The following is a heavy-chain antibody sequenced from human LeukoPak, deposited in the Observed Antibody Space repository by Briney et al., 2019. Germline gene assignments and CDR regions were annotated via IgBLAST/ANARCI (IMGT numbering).Heavy chain of an antibody. CDR3: AKDWYSSRWCNWFDP. V-gene: IGHV3-30*18. J-gene: IGHJ5*02. CDR2: ISFGGAET. CDR1: GFTLSDYG. Sequence: PGWSLRLSCAASGFTLSDYGMHWVRQAPGKGLEWVAMISFGGAETYYGDSVKGRFSISRDSSKNTVYLQMNSLRAEDTAVYFCAKDWYSSRWCNWFDPWGQGTLVTVSS. D-gene: IGHD6-13*01.